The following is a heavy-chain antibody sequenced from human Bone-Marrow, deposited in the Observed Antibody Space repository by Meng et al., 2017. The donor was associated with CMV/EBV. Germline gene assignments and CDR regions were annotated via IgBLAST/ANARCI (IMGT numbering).Heavy chain of an antibody. V-gene: IGHV1-58*01. J-gene: IGHJ4*02. CDR2: IVVGSGNT. CDR3: AARYSSGWYYFDY. Sequence: SVKVSCKASGFTFTSSAVQWVRQARGQRLEWIGWIVVGSGNTNYAQKFQERVTITRDMSTGTAYMELSSLRSEDTAVYYCAARYSSGWYYFDYWGQGTLVTVSS. CDR1: GFTFTSSA. D-gene: IGHD6-19*01.